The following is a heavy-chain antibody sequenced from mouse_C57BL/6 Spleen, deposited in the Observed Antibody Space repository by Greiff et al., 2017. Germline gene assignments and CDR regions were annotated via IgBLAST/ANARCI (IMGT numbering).Heavy chain of an antibody. D-gene: IGHD2-2*01. V-gene: IGHV1-85*01. Sequence: QVQLQQSGPELVKPGASVKLSCKASGYTFTSYDINWVKQRPGQGLEWIGWIYPRDGSTKYNEKFKGKATLTVDTSSSTAYMELHSLTSEDSAVYFCARRYGYDGCAYWGQGTLVTVSA. CDR3: ARRYGYDGCAY. CDR2: IYPRDGST. J-gene: IGHJ3*01. CDR1: GYTFTSYD.